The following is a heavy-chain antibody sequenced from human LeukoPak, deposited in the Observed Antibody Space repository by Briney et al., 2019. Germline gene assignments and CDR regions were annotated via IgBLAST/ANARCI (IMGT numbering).Heavy chain of an antibody. Sequence: ASVKVYCKASGYTFTSYGISWVRQAPGQGLEWMGWTSAYNGNTNYAQKLQGRVTMTTDTSTSTAYMELRSLRSDDTAVYYCARWGATRRYYYGMDVWGQGTTVTVSS. CDR2: TSAYNGNT. CDR1: GYTFTSYG. J-gene: IGHJ6*02. V-gene: IGHV1-18*01. D-gene: IGHD1-26*01. CDR3: ARWGATRRYYYGMDV.